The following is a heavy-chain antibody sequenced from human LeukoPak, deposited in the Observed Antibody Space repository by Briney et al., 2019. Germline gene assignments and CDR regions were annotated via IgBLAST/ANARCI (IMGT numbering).Heavy chain of an antibody. CDR1: GGSISSGGYS. D-gene: IGHD3-10*01. V-gene: IGHV4-30-2*01. Sequence: SETLSLTCAVSGGSISSGGYSWSWIRQPPGKGLEWIGYIYHSGSTYYNPSLKSRVTISVDRPKNQFSLKLSSVTAADTAVYYCARYYSLFDPWGQGTLVIVSS. CDR3: ARYYSLFDP. CDR2: IYHSGST. J-gene: IGHJ5*02.